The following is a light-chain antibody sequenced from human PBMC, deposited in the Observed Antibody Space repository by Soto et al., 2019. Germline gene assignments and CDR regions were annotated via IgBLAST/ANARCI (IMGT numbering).Light chain of an antibody. V-gene: IGKV3-15*01. CDR2: GAV. Sequence: EIVMTQSPATLSVSPGETATLSCRASQSVSYNLALYQQKPGQGPRLLIYGAVTRATGIPARFSGSGSGTEFALTISSLQSEDFAVYYCQQYKNWPPLTFGGGTKVEIK. CDR3: QQYKNWPPLT. J-gene: IGKJ4*01. CDR1: QSVSYN.